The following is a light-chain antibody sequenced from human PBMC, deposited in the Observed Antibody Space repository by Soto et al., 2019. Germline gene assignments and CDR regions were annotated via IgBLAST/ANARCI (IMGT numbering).Light chain of an antibody. CDR1: SSNIGKNY. J-gene: IGLJ1*01. CDR2: DNY. CDR3: QSYDSSLSGYV. V-gene: IGLV1-51*01. Sequence: QSVLTQPPSVSAAPGQKVTISCSGNSSNIGKNYVSWYQQFPGTAPKLLIYDNYKRPSGISDRFSGSKSATSATLGITGLQTGDEADYYCQSYDSSLSGYVFGTGTKVTVL.